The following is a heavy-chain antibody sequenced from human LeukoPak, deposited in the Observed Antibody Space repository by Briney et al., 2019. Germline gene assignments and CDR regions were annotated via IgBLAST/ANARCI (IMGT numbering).Heavy chain of an antibody. J-gene: IGHJ4*02. CDR3: ATSLRGVPDY. D-gene: IGHD3-10*01. CDR2: ISGSGGTT. V-gene: IGHV3-48*03. CDR1: GFTFSSYE. Sequence: PGGSLRLSCAASGFTFSSYEMNWVRQAPGKGLEWVSYISGSGGTTYYADSVKGRFTISRDNSKNTLFLQMSSLRAEDTAVYYCATSLRGVPDYWGQGTLVTVSS.